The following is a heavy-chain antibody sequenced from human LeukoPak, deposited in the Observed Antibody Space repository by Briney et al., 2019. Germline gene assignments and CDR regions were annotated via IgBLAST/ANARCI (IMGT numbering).Heavy chain of an antibody. CDR2: IYSGGST. V-gene: IGHV3-53*01. CDR1: GFTVSSNY. Sequence: PGGSLRLSCAASGFTVSSNYMSWVRQAPGKGLEWVSVIYSGGSTYYADSVKGRFTLSRDNSKNTLFLQMNSLRAEDTAVYYCARGPYGSGSYYWAQGTLVTVSS. J-gene: IGHJ4*02. CDR3: ARGPYGSGSYY. D-gene: IGHD3-10*01.